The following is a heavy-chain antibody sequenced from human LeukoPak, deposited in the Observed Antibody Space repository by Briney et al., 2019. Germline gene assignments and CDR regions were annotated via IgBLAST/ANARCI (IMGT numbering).Heavy chain of an antibody. Sequence: SETLSLTCTVSGGSMSTYHWGWIRQPPGKGLEWTGYIYYSGSTNYNPSLNSRVTISVDTSKNQFSLRLSSVTAADTAIYYCARAVSGRFDYWGQGTLVTVSS. D-gene: IGHD6-19*01. J-gene: IGHJ4*02. V-gene: IGHV4-59*08. CDR2: IYYSGST. CDR3: ARAVSGRFDY. CDR1: GGSMSTYH.